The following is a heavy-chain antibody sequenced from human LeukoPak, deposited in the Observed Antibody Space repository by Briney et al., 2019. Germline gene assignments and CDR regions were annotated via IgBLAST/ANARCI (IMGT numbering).Heavy chain of an antibody. CDR2: INHSGST. J-gene: IGHJ4*02. CDR3: ARTSAYYYDSSGYYWGYYFDY. D-gene: IGHD3-22*01. V-gene: IGHV4-34*01. CDR1: GGSFSGCY. Sequence: PSETLSLTCAVYGGSFSGCYWSWIRQPPGKGLEWIGEINHSGSTNYNPSLKSRVTISVDTSKSQFSLKLSSVTAADTAVYYCARTSAYYYDSSGYYWGYYFDYWGQGTLVTVSS.